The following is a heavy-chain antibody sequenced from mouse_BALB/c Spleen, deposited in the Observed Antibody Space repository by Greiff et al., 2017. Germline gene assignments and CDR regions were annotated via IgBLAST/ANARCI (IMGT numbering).Heavy chain of an antibody. V-gene: IGHV1-12*01. CDR3: ARGDDYDGFAY. D-gene: IGHD2-4*01. CDR1: GYTFTSYN. Sequence: VQLQQPGAELVKPGASVKMSCKASGYTFTSYNMHWVKQTPGQGLEWIGAIYPGNGDTSYNQKFKGKATLTADKSSSTAYMQLSSLTSEDSAVYYCARGDDYDGFAYWGQGTLVTVSA. J-gene: IGHJ3*01. CDR2: IYPGNGDT.